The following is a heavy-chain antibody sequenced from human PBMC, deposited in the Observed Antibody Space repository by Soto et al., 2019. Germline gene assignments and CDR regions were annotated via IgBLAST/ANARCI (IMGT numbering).Heavy chain of an antibody. CDR1: GLSLSNGRLG. D-gene: IGHD2-2*01. CDR3: ALIKDCSRTDCYLSSFDP. CDR2: IFSNDDK. V-gene: IGHV2-26*01. J-gene: IGHJ5*02. Sequence: QVTLKESGPVLVKPTETLTLTCTVSGLSLSNGRLGVSWIRQPPGKALEWLAHIFSNDDKSYSTSLKSRLTIAKDTSRSQVVLTMTNMDPVDSATYYCALIKDCSRTDCYLSSFDPWCQGTLVTVSS.